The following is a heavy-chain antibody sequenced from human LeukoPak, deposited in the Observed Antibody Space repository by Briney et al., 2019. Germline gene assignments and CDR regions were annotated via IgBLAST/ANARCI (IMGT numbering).Heavy chain of an antibody. Sequence: SETLSLTCTVSGGSISSSIHYWGWIRQSPGKGLEWIGNIYYGGSTYYTPSLKSRVTISVDTSESQFSLELSSVTAADTAVYYCVRHVQGSSWYEGLGYYSYYYIDVWGKGPTVTVSS. CDR3: VRHVQGSSWYEGLGYYSYYYIDV. V-gene: IGHV4-39*01. J-gene: IGHJ6*03. CDR2: IYYGGST. CDR1: GGSISSSIHY. D-gene: IGHD6-13*01.